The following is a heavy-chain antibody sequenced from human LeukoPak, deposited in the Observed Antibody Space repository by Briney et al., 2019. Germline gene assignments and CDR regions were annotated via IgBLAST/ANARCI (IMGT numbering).Heavy chain of an antibody. CDR3: ARDSGSSTNFDY. CDR1: GGSIANYY. V-gene: IGHV4-59*01. J-gene: IGHJ4*02. CDR2: IFYGGST. Sequence: SETLSLTCTVSGGSIANYYWTWIRQPPGKGLEWIGYIFYGGSTNYNPSLKNRVTISVDTSKNQFCLRLSSVTAADTAVYYCARDSGSSTNFDYWGQGTLVTVSS. D-gene: IGHD2-2*01.